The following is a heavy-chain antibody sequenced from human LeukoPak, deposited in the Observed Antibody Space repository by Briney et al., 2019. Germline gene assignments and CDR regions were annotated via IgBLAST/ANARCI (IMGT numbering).Heavy chain of an antibody. J-gene: IGHJ4*02. CDR1: GFTFSSYS. V-gene: IGHV3-21*01. Sequence: GGSLRLSCGASGFTFSSYSMSWVRQAPGKGLEWVSSISSSSTYIYYVDSVKGRFTISRDDAKNSLYLQMNSLRAEDTAVYYCARDTGSLDYWGQGTLVTVSS. D-gene: IGHD1-26*01. CDR2: ISSSSTYI. CDR3: ARDTGSLDY.